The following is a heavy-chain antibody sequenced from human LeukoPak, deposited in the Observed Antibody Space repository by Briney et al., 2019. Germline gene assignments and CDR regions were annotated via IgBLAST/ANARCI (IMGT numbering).Heavy chain of an antibody. Sequence: KASETLSLTCAVYGGSFSGYYWSWIRQPPGKGLEWIGEINHSGSTNYNPSLKSRVTISVDTSKNQFSLKLSSVTAADTAVYYCARGPVASLYGMDVWGQGTTVTVSS. V-gene: IGHV4-34*01. CDR3: ARGPVASLYGMDV. CDR2: INHSGST. CDR1: GGSFSGYY. J-gene: IGHJ6*02.